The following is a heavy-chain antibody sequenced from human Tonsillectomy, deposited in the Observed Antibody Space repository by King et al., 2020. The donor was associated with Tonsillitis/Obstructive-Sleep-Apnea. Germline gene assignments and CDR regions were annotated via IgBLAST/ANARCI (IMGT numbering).Heavy chain of an antibody. J-gene: IGHJ4*02. D-gene: IGHD4-17*01. Sequence: QLVQSGAEVKKPGESLRISWRGSGYSFTNFWISWVRQVPGQGLEWMGRIVPSDSYTDYRPSFKGHVTFSADKSISTAYLQWSSLKASDTAMYYCARSDGDYHDYWGQGTLVTVSS. CDR1: GYSFTNFW. CDR2: IVPSDSYT. V-gene: IGHV5-10-1*01. CDR3: ARSDGDYHDY.